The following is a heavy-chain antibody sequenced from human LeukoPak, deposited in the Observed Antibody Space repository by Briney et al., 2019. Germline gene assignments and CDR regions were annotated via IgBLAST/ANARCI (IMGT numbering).Heavy chain of an antibody. CDR1: GYSISSGYY. V-gene: IGHV4-38-2*02. J-gene: IGHJ4*02. CDR3: ARRGRVLRFLEWLPYFDY. D-gene: IGHD3-3*01. Sequence: SETLSLTCTVSGYSISSGYYWGWIRQPPGKGLEWIGSIYHSGSTNYNPSLKSRVTISVDTSKNQFSLKLSSVTAADTAVYYCARRGRVLRFLEWLPYFDYWGQGTLVTVSS. CDR2: IYHSGST.